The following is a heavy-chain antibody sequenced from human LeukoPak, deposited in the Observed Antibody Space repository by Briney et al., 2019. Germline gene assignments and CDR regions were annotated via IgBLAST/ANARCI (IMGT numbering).Heavy chain of an antibody. J-gene: IGHJ4*02. CDR2: INSDGSST. Sequence: PGGSLRLSCAASGFTFSSYWMHWVRQAPGKGLVWVSRINSDGSSTSYADSVKGRFTISRDNAKNSLYLQMSSLRAEDAAIYYCARVMGNYASDYWGQGALVTVSS. D-gene: IGHD1-7*01. V-gene: IGHV3-74*01. CDR3: ARVMGNYASDY. CDR1: GFTFSSYW.